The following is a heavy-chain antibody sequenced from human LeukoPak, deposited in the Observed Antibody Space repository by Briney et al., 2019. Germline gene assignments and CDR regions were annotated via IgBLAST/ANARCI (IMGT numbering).Heavy chain of an antibody. D-gene: IGHD5-18*01. J-gene: IGHJ6*02. Sequence: GGSLRLSCAASGFTFSSYEMNWVRQAPGEGLEWVSYISSSGSTIYYADSVKGRFTISRDNAKNSLYLQMNSLRAEDTAVYFCARVSAMAYYGMDVWGQGTTVTVSS. CDR3: ARVSAMAYYGMDV. CDR2: ISSSGSTI. CDR1: GFTFSSYE. V-gene: IGHV3-48*03.